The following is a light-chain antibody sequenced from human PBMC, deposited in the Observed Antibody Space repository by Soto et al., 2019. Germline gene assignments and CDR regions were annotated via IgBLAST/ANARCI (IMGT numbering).Light chain of an antibody. CDR3: QQYDTSPRT. V-gene: IGKV3-20*01. CDR2: AAS. CDR1: QDLSSGY. J-gene: IGKJ1*01. Sequence: EIVLTQSPGTLSLSPGERATLSCRARQDLSSGYLAWYRQKPGQAPRILIYAASSRATGIPDRFIGSGSGTDFTLTISRLEPEDFAVYYCQQYDTSPRTFGRGTKVE.